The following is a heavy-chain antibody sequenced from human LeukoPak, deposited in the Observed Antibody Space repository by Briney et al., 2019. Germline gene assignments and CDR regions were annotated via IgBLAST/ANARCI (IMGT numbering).Heavy chain of an antibody. Sequence: GASVKVSCKASGYTFTSYDINWVRQATGQGLEWMGWMNPNSGNTGYAQKFQGRVTMTRNTSISTAYMELSSLRSEDTAVYYCARPSQYYYYMDVWGKGTTVTISS. V-gene: IGHV1-8*01. CDR1: GYTFTSYD. J-gene: IGHJ6*03. CDR2: MNPNSGNT. CDR3: ARPSQYYYYMDV.